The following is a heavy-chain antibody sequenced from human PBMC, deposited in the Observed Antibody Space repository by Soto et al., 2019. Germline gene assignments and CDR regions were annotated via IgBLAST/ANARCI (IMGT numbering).Heavy chain of an antibody. CDR3: ARVRDGYDWGCFDP. CDR2: INAGNGNT. J-gene: IGHJ5*02. CDR1: GYTFTTYA. Sequence: QVQLVQSGAEVKKPGASVKVSCKASGYTFTTYAMHWVRQAPGQRLEWMGWINAGNGNTKYSQKFQGRVTITRDTTASTAYMELSSLGTGDPAGYYCARVRDGYDWGCFDPWGQGTLVTLSS. V-gene: IGHV1-3*01. D-gene: IGHD5-12*01.